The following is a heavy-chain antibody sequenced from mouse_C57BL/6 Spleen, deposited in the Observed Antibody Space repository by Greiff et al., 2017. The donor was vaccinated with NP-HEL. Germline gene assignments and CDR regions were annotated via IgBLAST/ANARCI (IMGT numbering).Heavy chain of an antibody. CDR1: GYTFTSYG. CDR3: ARGGPGTSYYYARAN. CDR2: IYPRSGNT. J-gene: IGHJ4*01. D-gene: IGHD4-1*01. V-gene: IGHV1-81*01. Sequence: VQLQESGAELARPGASVKLSCKASGYTFTSYGISWVKQRTGQGLEWIGEIYPRSGNTYYNEKFKGKATLTADKSSSTAYMGLRSLPSEYSPVYFGARGGPGTSYYYARANWGKGTSV.